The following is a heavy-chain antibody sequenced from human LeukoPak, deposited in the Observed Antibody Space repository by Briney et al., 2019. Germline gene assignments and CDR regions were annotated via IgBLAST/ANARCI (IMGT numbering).Heavy chain of an antibody. Sequence: PGGSLRLSCAASGFTFDDYGLTWVRQAPGQGLEWVSSITSGSSYIYYADSVKGRFTISRDNAKSSLYLQMNSLRAEDTAVYYCAREGDGYNSPIDYWGQGTLVTVSS. CDR2: ITSGSSYI. J-gene: IGHJ4*02. V-gene: IGHV3-21*01. CDR3: AREGDGYNSPIDY. CDR1: GFTFDDYG. D-gene: IGHD5-24*01.